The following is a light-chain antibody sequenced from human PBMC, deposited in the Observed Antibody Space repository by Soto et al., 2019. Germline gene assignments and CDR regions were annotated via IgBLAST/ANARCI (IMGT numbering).Light chain of an antibody. V-gene: IGLV4-69*01. Sequence: QLVLTQSPSASASLGASVKLTCTLTSGHISYAIAWHQQQPEKGPRYLMKLNSDGSHSKGAGIPDRFSGSSSGAERHLTISSLQSEDEADYYCQTWGTAIHDVVFGGGTKLTVL. CDR1: SGHISYA. J-gene: IGLJ2*01. CDR2: LNSDGSH. CDR3: QTWGTAIHDVV.